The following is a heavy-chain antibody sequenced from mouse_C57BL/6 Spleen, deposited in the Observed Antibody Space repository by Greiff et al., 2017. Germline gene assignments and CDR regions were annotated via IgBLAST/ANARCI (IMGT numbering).Heavy chain of an antibody. D-gene: IGHD2-13*01. CDR3: GRLTEFAY. J-gene: IGHJ3*01. V-gene: IGHV1-80*01. CDR1: GYAFSSYW. CDR2: IYPGDGDT. Sequence: QVQLKESGAELVKPGASVKISCKASGYAFSSYWMNWVKQRPGKGLEWIGQIYPGDGDTNSNGKFKGKATLTADKSSSTAYMQLSSLTSEDSAVYCCGRLTEFAYWGQGTLVTVSA.